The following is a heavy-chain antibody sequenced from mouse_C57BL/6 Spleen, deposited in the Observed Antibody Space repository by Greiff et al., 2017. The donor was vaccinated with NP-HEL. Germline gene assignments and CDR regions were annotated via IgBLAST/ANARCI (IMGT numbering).Heavy chain of an antibody. CDR3: ARDDYGSSYGY. Sequence: SGPVLVKPGASVKMSCKASGYTFTDYYMNWVKQSHGKSLEWIGVINPYNGGTSYNQKFKGKATLTVDKSSSTAYMELNSLTSEDSAVYYCARDDYGSSYGYWGQGTTLTVSS. J-gene: IGHJ2*01. CDR2: INPYNGGT. D-gene: IGHD1-1*01. V-gene: IGHV1-19*01. CDR1: GYTFTDYY.